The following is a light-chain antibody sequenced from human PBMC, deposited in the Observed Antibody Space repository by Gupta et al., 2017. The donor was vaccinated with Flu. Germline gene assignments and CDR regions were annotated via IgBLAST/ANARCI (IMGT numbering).Light chain of an antibody. V-gene: IGLV2-14*03. CDR1: SSDVGRSDS. J-gene: IGLJ1*01. CDR2: DVS. Sequence: ALTHPSAVAGSLGQSTTISSTGSSSDVGRSDSVSWYQQHPGTAPNLLIFDVSRRPSGVPGRFSGSKSGNTASLTISGLQADDETDYYCSSYTGISTFYVFGTGTRVTVL. CDR3: SSYTGISTFYV.